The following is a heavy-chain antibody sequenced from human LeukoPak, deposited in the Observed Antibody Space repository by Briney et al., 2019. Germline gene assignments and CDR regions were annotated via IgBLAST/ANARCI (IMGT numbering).Heavy chain of an antibody. V-gene: IGHV3-74*01. CDR1: GFTFSTYW. D-gene: IGHD1-26*01. J-gene: IGHJ4*02. CDR3: ARDGVGASHDY. Sequence: GGSLRLSCAASGFTFSTYWMHWVRQTPGKGLVWVSRISGDGTTTTYADSVKGRFTISRDNAKNTLYLEMNSLSAEDTAVYFCARDGVGASHDYWGQGTLVTVSS. CDR2: ISGDGTTT.